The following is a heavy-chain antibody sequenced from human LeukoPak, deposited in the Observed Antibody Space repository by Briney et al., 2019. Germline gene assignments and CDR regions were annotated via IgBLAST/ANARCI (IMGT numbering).Heavy chain of an antibody. J-gene: IGHJ3*02. V-gene: IGHV3-23*01. CDR3: AKDPPYYYDSSGYGGGAFDI. CDR2: LSGSSGNT. Sequence: GGSLRLSCAASGFTFSSYAMSWVRQAPGKGLEWVSALSGSSGNTYYADSVKGRFTISRDNSKNTLYVQMNSLRAEDTAVYYCAKDPPYYYDSSGYGGGAFDIWGQGTMVTVSS. CDR1: GFTFSSYA. D-gene: IGHD3-22*01.